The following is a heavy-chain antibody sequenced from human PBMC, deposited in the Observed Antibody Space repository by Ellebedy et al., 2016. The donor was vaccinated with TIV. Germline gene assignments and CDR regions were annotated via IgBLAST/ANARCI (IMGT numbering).Heavy chain of an antibody. CDR2: IDPNDPSGSYT. CDR3: ARHPSTSAWYG. CDR1: GYNYDYYW. V-gene: IGHV5-10-1*01. D-gene: IGHD2-2*01. Sequence: GESLKISXKGSGYNYDYYWISWVRQVPGKGLEWMARIDPNDPSGSYTNYSPTFQGHVTISADKSTSTAYLQWSSLRASDTAMYYCARHPSTSAWYGWGQGTQVTVSS. J-gene: IGHJ1*01.